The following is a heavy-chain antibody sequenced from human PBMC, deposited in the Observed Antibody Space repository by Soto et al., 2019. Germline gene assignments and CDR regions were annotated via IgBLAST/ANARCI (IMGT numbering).Heavy chain of an antibody. CDR2: INGDYGNT. V-gene: IGHV1-18*01. Sequence: QAQLVQSGAEVKKPGASVKVSCKASGYTFYSHSISWVRQAPGQRLEWMGRINGDYGNTQYAQKFRGRVTMTTDTSTTTVYMELTNLRFDDTAVYYCARCIQGDYYYGMDVWGQGTTVTVSS. D-gene: IGHD5-18*01. CDR1: GYTFYSHS. CDR3: ARCIQGDYYYGMDV. J-gene: IGHJ6*02.